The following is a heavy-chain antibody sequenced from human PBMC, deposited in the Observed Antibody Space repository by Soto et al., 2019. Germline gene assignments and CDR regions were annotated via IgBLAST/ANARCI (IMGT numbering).Heavy chain of an antibody. V-gene: IGHV1-69*13. D-gene: IGHD5-18*01. Sequence: GASVNVSCKXSGGTFYTYTFSWVRQAPGQGLEWMGSITPIYPTTNYAERFQGRLTITADGSTHTAYMDLTSLTSEDTAVYYCARIPRYSFPTSDDLDSWGQGTLVTVPS. CDR2: ITPIYPTT. CDR1: GGTFYTYT. J-gene: IGHJ4*02. CDR3: ARIPRYSFPTSDDLDS.